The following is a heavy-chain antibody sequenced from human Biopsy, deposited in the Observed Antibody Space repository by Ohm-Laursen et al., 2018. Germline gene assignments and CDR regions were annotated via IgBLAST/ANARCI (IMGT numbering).Heavy chain of an antibody. CDR1: GGSISNNNYY. J-gene: IGHJ5*02. V-gene: IGHV4-39*01. Sequence: SDTLSLTCTVSGGSISNNNYYWGWIRQPPGKRLEWIGGIFYRGSTHYKPSLKSRVNISVDTSKNQFSLKLNSVTAADTAVYYCASDYDTSGYYYVSWGQGTLVTVSS. D-gene: IGHD3-22*01. CDR3: ASDYDTSGYYYVS. CDR2: IFYRGST.